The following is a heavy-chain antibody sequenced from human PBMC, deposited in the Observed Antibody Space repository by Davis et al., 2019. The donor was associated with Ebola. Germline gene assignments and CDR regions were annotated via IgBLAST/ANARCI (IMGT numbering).Heavy chain of an antibody. CDR1: GGTFSSYA. J-gene: IGHJ6*02. CDR3: ARDGEYCSSTSCYAYGMDV. Sequence: SVQVSCKASGGTFSSYAISWVRQAPGQGLEWMGGIIPIFGTANYAQKFQGRVTITADESTSTAYMELSSLRSEDTAVYYCARDGEYCSSTSCYAYGMDVWGQGTTVTVSS. V-gene: IGHV1-69*13. D-gene: IGHD2-2*01. CDR2: IIPIFGTA.